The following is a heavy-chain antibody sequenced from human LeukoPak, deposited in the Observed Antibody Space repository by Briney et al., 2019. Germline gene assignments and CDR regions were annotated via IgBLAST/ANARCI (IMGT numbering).Heavy chain of an antibody. Sequence: GGSLRLSCAASGFTFSSYAMSWVRQAPGKGLEWVSAISGSGDSTYYADSVKGRFTISRDNSKNTLYLQMNSLRAEDTAVYYCAKGGLYYYDSSGYYHLDYWGQGTLVTVSS. V-gene: IGHV3-23*01. J-gene: IGHJ4*02. CDR1: GFTFSSYA. D-gene: IGHD3-22*01. CDR3: AKGGLYYYDSSGYYHLDY. CDR2: ISGSGDST.